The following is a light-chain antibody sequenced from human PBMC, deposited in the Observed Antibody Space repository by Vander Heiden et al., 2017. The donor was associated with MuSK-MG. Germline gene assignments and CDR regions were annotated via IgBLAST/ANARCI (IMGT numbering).Light chain of an antibody. V-gene: IGKV1-39*01. J-gene: IGKJ3*01. CDR3: QQSDSYPFT. CDR1: ESISTY. Sequence: DVHVTQSPSSLSASVGDTVSITCRASESISTYLNWFQQKPGKPPNLLIYAASTLQSGVSSRFSGSGSGTDFTLTISSLQPEDFAAYYCQQSDSYPFTFGPGTTVDV. CDR2: AAS.